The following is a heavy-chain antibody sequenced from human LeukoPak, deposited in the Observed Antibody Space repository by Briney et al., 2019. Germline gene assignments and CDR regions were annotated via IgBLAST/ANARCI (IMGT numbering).Heavy chain of an antibody. CDR2: INPNSGGT. D-gene: IGHD6-13*01. CDR3: ARGPFAAAALVEDY. Sequence: GASVKVSCKASGYTFTGYYMHWVRQAPGQGLEWMGWINPNSGGTNYAQKFQGWVTMTRDTSISTAYMELSRLRSDDTAVYYCARGPFAAAALVEDYWGQGTLVTVSS. J-gene: IGHJ4*02. CDR1: GYTFTGYY. V-gene: IGHV1-2*04.